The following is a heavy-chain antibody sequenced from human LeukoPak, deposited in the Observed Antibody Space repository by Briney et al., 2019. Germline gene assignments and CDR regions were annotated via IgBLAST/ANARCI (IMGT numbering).Heavy chain of an antibody. CDR2: ISGSGGST. Sequence: GGSLRLSCAASGFTFSSYSVNWVRQAPGKGLEWVSAISGSGGSTYYADSVKGRFTISRDNSKNTLYLQMNSLRAEDAAVYYCAKDRGSDYSSSWYYWGQGTLVTVSS. J-gene: IGHJ4*02. D-gene: IGHD6-13*01. V-gene: IGHV3-23*01. CDR1: GFTFSSYS. CDR3: AKDRGSDYSSSWYY.